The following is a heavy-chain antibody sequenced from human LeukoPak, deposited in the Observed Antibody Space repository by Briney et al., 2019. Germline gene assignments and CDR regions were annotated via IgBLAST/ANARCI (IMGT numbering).Heavy chain of an antibody. CDR1: GGSIGSGDYY. CDR3: ASSLYSNYPFDY. D-gene: IGHD4-11*01. Sequence: SETLSLTCTVSGGSIGSGDYYWSWIRQPPGKGLEWIGYIYYSGSTYYNPSLKSRATISVDTSKNQLSLKLSSVTAAGTAVYYCASSLYSNYPFDYWGQGTLVTVSS. CDR2: IYYSGST. V-gene: IGHV4-30-4*08. J-gene: IGHJ4*02.